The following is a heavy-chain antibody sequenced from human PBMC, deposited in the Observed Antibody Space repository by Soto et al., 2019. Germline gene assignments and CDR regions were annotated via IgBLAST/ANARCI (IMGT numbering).Heavy chain of an antibody. V-gene: IGHV2-5*02. J-gene: IGHJ4*02. CDR2: IFWDDDK. D-gene: IGHD3-10*01. Sequence: SGPTLVNPTQTLTLTCSFSGFSLSTRGVAVGWIRQPPGKALEWLAVIFWDDDKRYSPSLRSRLTITKDPSKNQVVLAMTNMDPVDTATYYCAHSLYYYGSGTPAARLHFDYWGQGTLVTVSS. CDR3: AHSLYYYGSGTPAARLHFDY. CDR1: GFSLSTRGVA.